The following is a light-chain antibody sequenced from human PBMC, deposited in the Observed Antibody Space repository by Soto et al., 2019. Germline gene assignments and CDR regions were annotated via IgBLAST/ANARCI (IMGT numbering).Light chain of an antibody. CDR3: QQYTDWPWGT. CDR1: QSVHSN. V-gene: IGKV3-15*01. CDR2: GAS. Sequence: EIVMTQSPATLSLSPGETATLSCRASQSVHSNLAWFQQHPGQAPRLLIYGASSRATGIPVRFSGSGSGTEFTPTISSLQPEDFAVYYCQQYTDWPWGTFGGGTKVGIK. J-gene: IGKJ4*01.